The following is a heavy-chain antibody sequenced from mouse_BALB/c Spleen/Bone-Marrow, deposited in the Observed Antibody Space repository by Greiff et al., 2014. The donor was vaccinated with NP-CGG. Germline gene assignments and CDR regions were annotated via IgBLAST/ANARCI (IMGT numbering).Heavy chain of an antibody. CDR2: ISPSNGRS. J-gene: IGHJ4*01. CDR1: GYSFTSYW. V-gene: IGHV1S81*02. D-gene: IGHD2-12*01. CDR3: TRSELRRGGYALDY. Sequence: QVQLQQSRAELVKPGASVKLSCKASGYSFTSYWMRWVKQRPGQGLEWIGEISPSNGRSNYNEKFGSKATLTVDKSSSTAYMQLSGLTSEDSAVYYCTRSELRRGGYALDYWGLGTSVTVSS.